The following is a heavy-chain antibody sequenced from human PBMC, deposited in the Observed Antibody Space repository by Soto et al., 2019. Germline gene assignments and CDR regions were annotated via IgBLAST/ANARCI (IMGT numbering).Heavy chain of an antibody. CDR2: IKEDGSDK. CDR1: GFTFSRYW. J-gene: IGHJ4*02. V-gene: IGHV3-7*05. Sequence: VQLVESGGALVQPGGSLRLSCAGSGFTFSRYWMTWVRQAPGKGLEWVANIKEDGSDKYHVDSVKGRFTISRDNAQNSLYLQLNSLRAEDTAVYYCARQRDGYWGQGTLVTVSS. CDR3: ARQRDGY.